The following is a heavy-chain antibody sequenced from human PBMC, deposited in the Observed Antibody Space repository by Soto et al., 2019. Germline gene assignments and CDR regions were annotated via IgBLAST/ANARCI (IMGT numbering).Heavy chain of an antibody. CDR2: VYYGGSA. CDR1: GGSISSTSYY. Sequence: PSETLSLTCTVSGGSISSTSYYWGWIRQPPGKGLEWIGSVYYGGSAYYNPSLKSRVTMSVDTSNNQFSLNLNSVTAADTAVYYCARYKSNYYYGMEVWGQGTTVT. J-gene: IGHJ6*02. D-gene: IGHD1-20*01. V-gene: IGHV4-39*01. CDR3: ARYKSNYYYGMEV.